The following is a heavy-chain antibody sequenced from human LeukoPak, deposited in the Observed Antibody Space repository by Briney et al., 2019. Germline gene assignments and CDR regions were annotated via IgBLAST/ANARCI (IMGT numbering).Heavy chain of an antibody. CDR1: GYTFTSYA. J-gene: IGHJ3*02. V-gene: IGHV7-4-1*02. D-gene: IGHD2-15*01. CDR2: INTNTGNP. Sequence: ASVKVSCKASGYTFTSYAMNWVRQAPGQGLEWMGWINTNTGNPTYAQGFTGRFVFSLDTSVSTAYLQISSLKAEETAVYYCARAHDVVVVAATPLPFDIWGQGTMVTVSS. CDR3: ARAHDVVVVAATPLPFDI.